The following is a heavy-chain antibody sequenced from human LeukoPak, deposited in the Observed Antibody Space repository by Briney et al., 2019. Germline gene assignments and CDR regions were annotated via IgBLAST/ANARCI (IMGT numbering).Heavy chain of an antibody. CDR2: INHSGST. CDR3: ARDRIVATRGWFDP. V-gene: IGHV4-34*01. D-gene: IGHD5-12*01. CDR1: GGSFSGYY. Sequence: PSETLSLTCAVYGGSFSGYYWSWICQPPGKGLEWIGEINHSGSTNYNPSLKSRVTISVDTSKNQFSLKLSSVTAADTAVYYCARDRIVATRGWFDPWGQGTLVTVSS. J-gene: IGHJ5*02.